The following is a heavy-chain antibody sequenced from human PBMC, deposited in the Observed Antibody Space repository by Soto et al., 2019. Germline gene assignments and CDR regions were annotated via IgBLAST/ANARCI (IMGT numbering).Heavy chain of an antibody. J-gene: IGHJ3*02. CDR3: ARDRYCSGGSCYLEAFDI. CDR1: GFTFSSYS. V-gene: IGHV3-48*01. Sequence: GGSLRLSCAASGFTFSSYSMNWVRQAPGKGLEWVSYISSSSSTIYYADSVKGRFTISRDNAKNSLYLQMNSLRAEDTAVYYCARDRYCSGGSCYLEAFDIWGQGTMVTVSS. D-gene: IGHD2-15*01. CDR2: ISSSSSTI.